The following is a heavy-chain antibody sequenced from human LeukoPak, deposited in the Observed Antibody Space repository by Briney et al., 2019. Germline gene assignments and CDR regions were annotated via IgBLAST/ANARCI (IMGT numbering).Heavy chain of an antibody. J-gene: IGHJ4*02. V-gene: IGHV4-4*02. D-gene: IGHD2-2*01. CDR2: INHSGST. CDR1: GGSISSSYW. CDR3: ASLLYCSSTSCYDY. Sequence: SETLSPTCAVSGGSISSSYWWSWVRQPPGKGLEWIGEINHSGSTNYNLSLKSRVTISVDTSKNQFSLKLSSVTAADTAVYYCASLLYCSSTSCYDYWGQGTLVTVSS.